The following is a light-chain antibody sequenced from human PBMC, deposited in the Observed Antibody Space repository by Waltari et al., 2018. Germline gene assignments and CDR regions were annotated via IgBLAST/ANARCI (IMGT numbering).Light chain of an antibody. J-gene: IGKJ5*01. Sequence: EIVMTQSPATLSVSPGETATLPCRASQSVSSNVAWYQKKPGQAPSLLIYDASTSAPSIPARFRGSESGTEFTLTISSLQSEDFAVYYCQQYNRWPPITFGHGTRLEI. CDR3: QQYNRWPPIT. V-gene: IGKV3-15*01. CDR2: DAS. CDR1: QSVSSN.